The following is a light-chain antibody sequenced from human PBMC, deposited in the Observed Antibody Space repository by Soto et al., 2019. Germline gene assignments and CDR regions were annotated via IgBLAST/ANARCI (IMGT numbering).Light chain of an antibody. V-gene: IGKV1-9*01. CDR2: AAS. Sequence: DIQMTQSPSSLSASVGDRVSITCRASQSISRYLNWYQQKPGKAPKLLIYAASTLQSGVPSRFSGSGSGTDFTLTISSLQPEDFATYYCQQLNSYPSITFGQGTRLEI. CDR1: QSISRY. J-gene: IGKJ5*01. CDR3: QQLNSYPSIT.